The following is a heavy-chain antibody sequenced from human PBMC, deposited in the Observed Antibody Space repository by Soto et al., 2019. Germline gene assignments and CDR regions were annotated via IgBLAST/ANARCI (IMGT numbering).Heavy chain of an antibody. CDR3: ARDLGYCSGSTCYPSYFDY. CDR1: GYTFTSYA. D-gene: IGHD2-15*01. J-gene: IGHJ4*02. CDR2: INAGNGNT. Sequence: ASVKVSCKASGYTFTSYAMHWVRQAPGQRLEWMGWINAGNGNTKYSQKFQGRVTMTTDSSTSTAYMELGSLRSDDTAVYFCARDLGYCSGSTCYPSYFDYWGQGTPVTVSS. V-gene: IGHV1-3*01.